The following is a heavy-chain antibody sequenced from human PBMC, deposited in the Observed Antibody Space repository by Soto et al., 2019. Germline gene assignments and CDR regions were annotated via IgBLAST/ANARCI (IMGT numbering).Heavy chain of an antibody. Sequence: GGSLRLSCTASGFNVSSDYMNWVRQAPGKGLEWVSVLSTGGFTYYADSVKGRFTISRDNSKNTQYLQMNSLRVEDTAVYYCVRDLETSSSWSLDYWGQGTLVTVSS. D-gene: IGHD6-13*01. CDR2: LSTGGFT. CDR3: VRDLETSSSWSLDY. V-gene: IGHV3-53*01. CDR1: GFNVSSDY. J-gene: IGHJ4*02.